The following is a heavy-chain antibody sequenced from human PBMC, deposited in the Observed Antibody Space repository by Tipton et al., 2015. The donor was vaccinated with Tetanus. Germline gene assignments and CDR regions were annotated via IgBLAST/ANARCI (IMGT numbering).Heavy chain of an antibody. J-gene: IGHJ4*02. CDR1: GFTLSDYY. D-gene: IGHD2-21*02. CDR2: VYYTGST. Sequence: LRLSCAASGFTLSDYYMSWIRQAPGKGLEWIGYVYYTGSTNHNPSLKSRVTISMDRSKNQISLQLTSVTAADTAIYYCTRDAGDSGHWGQGTLVTVSS. V-gene: IGHV4-59*01. CDR3: TRDAGDSGH.